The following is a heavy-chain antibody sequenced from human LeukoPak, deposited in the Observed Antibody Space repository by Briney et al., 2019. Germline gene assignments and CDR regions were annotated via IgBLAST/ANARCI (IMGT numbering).Heavy chain of an antibody. CDR3: AKATIVVVVAAMDY. CDR1: GFTFSSYA. D-gene: IGHD2-15*01. Sequence: GGSLRLSCAASGFTFSSYAMSWVRQAPGKGLEWVSAISGSGGSTYYADSVKGRFTISRDNSKNTLYLQMNSLRAEDTAVYYCAKATIVVVVAAMDYWGQGTLVTVSP. V-gene: IGHV3-23*01. J-gene: IGHJ4*02. CDR2: ISGSGGST.